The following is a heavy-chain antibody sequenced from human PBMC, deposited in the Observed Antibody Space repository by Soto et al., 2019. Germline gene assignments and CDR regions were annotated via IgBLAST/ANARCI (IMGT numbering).Heavy chain of an antibody. J-gene: IGHJ3*02. CDR3: ARSSMITFGGVILDAFDI. V-gene: IGHV1-18*01. Sequence: ASVKVSCKASGYTFTSYGISWVRQAPGQRLEWMGWISAYNGNTNYAQKLQGRVTMTTDTSTSTAYMELRSLRSDDTAVYYCARSSMITFGGVILDAFDIWGQGTMVTVSS. D-gene: IGHD3-16*02. CDR1: GYTFTSYG. CDR2: ISAYNGNT.